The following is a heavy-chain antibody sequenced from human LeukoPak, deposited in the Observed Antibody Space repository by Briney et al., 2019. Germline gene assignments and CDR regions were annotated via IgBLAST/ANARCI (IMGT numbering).Heavy chain of an antibody. D-gene: IGHD3-16*02. CDR2: INHSGST. CDR1: GGSFSGYY. Sequence: SETLSLTCAVYGGSFSGYYWSWIRQPPGKGLEWIGEINHSGSTNYNPSLKSRVTISVDTSKNQFSLKLSSVTAADTAVYYCARARYDYVWGSYRYNPPDYWGQGTLVTVSS. J-gene: IGHJ4*02. V-gene: IGHV4-34*01. CDR3: ARARYDYVWGSYRYNPPDY.